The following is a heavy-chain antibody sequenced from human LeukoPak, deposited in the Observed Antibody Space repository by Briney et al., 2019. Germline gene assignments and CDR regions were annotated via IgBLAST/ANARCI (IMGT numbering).Heavy chain of an antibody. CDR1: GGSISSYY. CDR2: IYTSGSP. V-gene: IGHV4-4*07. CDR3: ARSGGTYLGAGHYIDY. Sequence: SETLSLTCTVSGGSISSYYWSWIRQPAGKGLEWIGRIYTSGSPNYNPSLKSRVTMSVDTSKTQFSLKLSSVTAADTAVYYCARSGGTYLGAGHYIDYWGQGTLVTVSS. D-gene: IGHD3-3*01. J-gene: IGHJ4*02.